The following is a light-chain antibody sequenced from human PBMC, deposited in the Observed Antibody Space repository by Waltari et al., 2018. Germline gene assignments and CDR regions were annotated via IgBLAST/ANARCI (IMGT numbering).Light chain of an antibody. Sequence: DIQIIQSPPPLSPSVEDKVPIPSRASQSMIVDMNWYTQKLGKTLTLLIYGASNLPSGVPSRFSGSESGTDFTLTISSLQPEDFATYYCQQRYIYPYTFGQGTKLEL. V-gene: IGKV1-39*01. CDR3: QQRYIYPYT. CDR2: GAS. J-gene: IGKJ2*01. CDR1: QSMIVD.